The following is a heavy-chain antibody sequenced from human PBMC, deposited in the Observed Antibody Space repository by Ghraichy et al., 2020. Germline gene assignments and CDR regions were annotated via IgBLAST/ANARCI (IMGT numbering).Heavy chain of an antibody. CDR3: ARGLSEGIAAAGTQSADY. CDR2: MNPNSGNT. CDR1: GYTFTSYD. V-gene: IGHV1-8*01. J-gene: IGHJ4*02. Sequence: ASVKVSCKASGYTFTSYDINWVRQATGQGLEWMGWMNPNSGNTGYAQKFRGRVTMTRNTSISTAYMELSSLRSEDTAVYYCARGLSEGIAAAGTQSADYWGQGTLVTVSS. D-gene: IGHD6-13*01.